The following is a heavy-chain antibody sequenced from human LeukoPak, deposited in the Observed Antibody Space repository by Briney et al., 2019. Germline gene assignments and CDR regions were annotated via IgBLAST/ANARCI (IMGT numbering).Heavy chain of an antibody. CDR2: INHSGST. J-gene: IGHJ1*01. Sequence: SETLSLTCAVYGGSFSGYYWSWIRQPPGQGLEWIGEINHSGSTNYNPSLKSRVTISVDTSKNQFSLKLSSVTAADTAVYYCARGQGAWLGKGEYFQHWGQGTLVTVSS. CDR3: ARGQGAWLGKGEYFQH. D-gene: IGHD3-10*01. V-gene: IGHV4-34*01. CDR1: GGSFSGYY.